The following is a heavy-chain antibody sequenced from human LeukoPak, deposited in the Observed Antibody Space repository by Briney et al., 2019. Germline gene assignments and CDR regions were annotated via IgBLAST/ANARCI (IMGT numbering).Heavy chain of an antibody. J-gene: IGHJ6*02. CDR3: VRSYYYYMDV. CDR1: GFTFITYS. Sequence: GGSLRRSCAASGFTFITYSMNWVRQAPGKGLEWVSSISSGSSYIYYADSVKGRFTISRDNAEDSLYLQMNSLRAEDTAVYYCVRSYYYYMDVWGQGITVTVSS. V-gene: IGHV3-21*01. CDR2: ISSGSSYI.